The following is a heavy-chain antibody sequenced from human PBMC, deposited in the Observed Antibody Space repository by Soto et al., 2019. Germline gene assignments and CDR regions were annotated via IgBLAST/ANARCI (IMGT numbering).Heavy chain of an antibody. V-gene: IGHV4-59*08. J-gene: IGHJ6*02. CDR2: IYDSGNT. CDR3: ARQTYCTSNICYPEGYYGMDV. CDR1: GASISSYY. D-gene: IGHD2-2*01. Sequence: QVQLQESGPGLVKPSETLSLTCTVSGASISSYYWTWIRQPPGKGLEWIGYIYDSGNTDYNPSLKSRVTISVDTSKNQFSLTLSSVTAADTAVYYCARQTYCTSNICYPEGYYGMDVWGQGTTVTVSS.